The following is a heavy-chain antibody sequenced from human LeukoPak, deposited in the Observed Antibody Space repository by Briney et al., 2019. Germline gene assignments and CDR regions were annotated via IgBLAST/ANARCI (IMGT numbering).Heavy chain of an antibody. Sequence: GGSLRLSCAASGFTFSSYSMNWVRQAPGKGLEWVSYISSSSSTIYYADSVKGRFTISRDNAKNSLYLQMNSLRAEDTAMYYCARESYYDFWSGYWKENWFDPWGQGTLVTVSS. CDR1: GFTFSSYS. J-gene: IGHJ5*02. CDR3: ARESYYDFWSGYWKENWFDP. CDR2: ISSSSSTI. V-gene: IGHV3-48*04. D-gene: IGHD3-3*01.